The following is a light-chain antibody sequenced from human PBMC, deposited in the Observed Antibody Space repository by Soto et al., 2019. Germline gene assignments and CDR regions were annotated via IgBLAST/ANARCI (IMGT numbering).Light chain of an antibody. J-gene: IGLJ1*01. CDR3: SSYRSSSTPYV. Sequence: QSALTQPASVSGSPGQSITISCTGTSSDVGGYNYVSWYQQHPGKAPKLMIYDVGDRPSGVSNRFSGSKSGNTASLTISGLQAEDEADYYCSSYRSSSTPYVFGTGTKLTVL. V-gene: IGLV2-14*01. CDR1: SSDVGGYNY. CDR2: DVG.